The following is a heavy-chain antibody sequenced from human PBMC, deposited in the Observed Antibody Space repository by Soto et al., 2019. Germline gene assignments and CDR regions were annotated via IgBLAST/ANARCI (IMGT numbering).Heavy chain of an antibody. CDR1: GFTYVKYA. CDR3: VKDTVVVINGGDFDY. V-gene: IGHV3-23*01. J-gene: IGHJ4*02. CDR2: ISGDAGRT. D-gene: IGHD3-22*01. Sequence: EVQLLESGGALVQPGGSLRLSCEASGFTYVKYAMSWVRQAPGKGLEWVSGISGDAGRTFYADSVKGRFTISRDNSKNTVYLQMTRLRVEDTAVYYCVKDTVVVINGGDFDYWGQGTLVTVSS.